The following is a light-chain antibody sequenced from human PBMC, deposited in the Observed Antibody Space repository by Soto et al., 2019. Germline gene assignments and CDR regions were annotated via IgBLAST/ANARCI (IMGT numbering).Light chain of an antibody. Sequence: QSALTQPASVSGSPGQSITISCPGTSSDVGGYNYVSWYQQHPGKAPKFMIYDVSNRPSGVSNRFSGSKSGNTASLTISGLQAEDEADYYCSSYTSSSTLYVFGTGTKLTVL. CDR3: SSYTSSSTLYV. CDR2: DVS. J-gene: IGLJ1*01. CDR1: SSDVGGYNY. V-gene: IGLV2-14*01.